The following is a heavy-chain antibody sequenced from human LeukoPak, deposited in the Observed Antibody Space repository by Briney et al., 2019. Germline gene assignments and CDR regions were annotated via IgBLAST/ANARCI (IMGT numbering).Heavy chain of an antibody. Sequence: ASVKVSCTASGYTFTGYYMHWVRQASGQGLEWMGWINPNSGGTNYAQKFQGRVTMTRDTSISTAYMELSRLRSDDTAVYYCARDLMDSSGYYYEGGFDYWGQGTLVTVSS. D-gene: IGHD3-22*01. J-gene: IGHJ4*02. V-gene: IGHV1-2*02. CDR3: ARDLMDSSGYYYEGGFDY. CDR1: GYTFTGYY. CDR2: INPNSGGT.